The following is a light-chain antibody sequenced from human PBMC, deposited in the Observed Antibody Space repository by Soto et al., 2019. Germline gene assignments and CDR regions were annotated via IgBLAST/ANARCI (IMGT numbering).Light chain of an antibody. CDR1: ESVSRN. CDR3: QQYNTWTLT. Sequence: EIVMTQSPATLSVSPGERATLSCRASESVSRNLAWYQQKPGQAPRLLIYDASARATGIPVRFSGNGSGTEFTLTVRSLQSEDFAIYDCQQYNTWTLTFGGGTKVEIK. V-gene: IGKV3-15*01. CDR2: DAS. J-gene: IGKJ4*01.